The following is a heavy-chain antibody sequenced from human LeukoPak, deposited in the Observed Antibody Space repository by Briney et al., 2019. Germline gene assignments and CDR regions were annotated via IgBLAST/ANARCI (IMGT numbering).Heavy chain of an antibody. CDR1: GLSFSSSY. CDR2: THSGGNT. CDR3: ARDRPFGGVIDGMDV. Sequence: GGSLRLSCAASGLSFSSSYMSWVRQAPGQGLEWVSVTHSGGNTYYGDSVKGRFFISRDSSENTLYLQMNSLTAGDTAVYYCARDRPFGGVIDGMDVWGQGTTVTVSS. V-gene: IGHV3-53*01. D-gene: IGHD3-16*02. J-gene: IGHJ6*02.